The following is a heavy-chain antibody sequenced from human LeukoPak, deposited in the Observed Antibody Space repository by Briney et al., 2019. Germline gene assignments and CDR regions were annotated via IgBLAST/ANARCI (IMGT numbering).Heavy chain of an antibody. V-gene: IGHV4-34*01. D-gene: IGHD3-22*01. J-gene: IGHJ4*02. CDR2: INHSGST. Sequence: SETLSLTCAVYGGPFSGYYWSWIRQPPGKGLEWIGEINHSGSTNYNPSLKSRVTISVDTSKNQFSLKLSSVTAADTAVYYCARGTYYYDSSGHYYVVKNRYYFDYWGQGTPVTVSS. CDR3: ARGTYYYDSSGHYYVVKNRYYFDY. CDR1: GGPFSGYY.